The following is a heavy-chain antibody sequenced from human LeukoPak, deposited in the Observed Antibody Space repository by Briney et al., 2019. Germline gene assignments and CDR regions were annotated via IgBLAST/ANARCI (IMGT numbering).Heavy chain of an antibody. Sequence: SSETLSLTCTVSGGSISPSSWTWIRQPAGKGLEWIGHLYTSGSTNYNPSLKSRVTMSVDTSKNQFSLKLISVTAADTAVYYCARYLYYYGSGGGVYYFDYWGQGTLVTVSS. V-gene: IGHV4-4*07. CDR2: LYTSGST. J-gene: IGHJ4*02. D-gene: IGHD3-10*01. CDR1: GGSISPSS. CDR3: ARYLYYYGSGGGVYYFDY.